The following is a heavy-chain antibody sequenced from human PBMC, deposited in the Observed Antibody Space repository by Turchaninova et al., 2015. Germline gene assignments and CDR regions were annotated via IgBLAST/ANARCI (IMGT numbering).Heavy chain of an antibody. CDR1: GGKFGSDR. V-gene: IGHV3-21*01. J-gene: IGHJ4*02. D-gene: IGHD6-19*01. CDR2: ISSSSSYI. Sequence: AAGGKFGSDRRNGGRQGPGKGLGLVSSISSSSSYIYYADSVKGRFTISRDNAKNSLYLQMNSLRAEDTAVYYCARDTEDSSGWYGWALFDYWGQGTLVTVSS. CDR3: ARDTEDSSGWYGWALFDY.